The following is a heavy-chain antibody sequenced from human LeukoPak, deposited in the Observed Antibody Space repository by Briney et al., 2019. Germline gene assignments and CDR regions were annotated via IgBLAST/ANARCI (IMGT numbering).Heavy chain of an antibody. CDR1: GFTFSSYA. V-gene: IGHV3-48*04. CDR2: ISSSSSTI. CDR3: ARGDSSSWYQRGNYFDY. Sequence: PGGSLRLSCAASGFTFSSYAMSWVRQAPGKGLEWVSYISSSSSTIYYADSVKGRFTISRDNAKNSLYLQMNSLRAEDTAVYYCARGDSSSWYQRGNYFDYWGQGTLVTVSS. J-gene: IGHJ4*02. D-gene: IGHD6-13*01.